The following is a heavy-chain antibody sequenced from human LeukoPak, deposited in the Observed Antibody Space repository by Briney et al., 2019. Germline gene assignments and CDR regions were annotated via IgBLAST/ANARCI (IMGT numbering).Heavy chain of an antibody. Sequence: GGSLRLSCAASGFTFSSYWMHWVRQAPGKGLVWVSRIDNDGSFTTYADSVKGRFTISRGNAKNTLYLQMNSLRAEDTAVYYCANIGAAVASISGDYWGQGTLVTVSS. CDR2: IDNDGSFT. V-gene: IGHV3-74*01. D-gene: IGHD6-13*01. J-gene: IGHJ4*02. CDR3: ANIGAAVASISGDY. CDR1: GFTFSSYW.